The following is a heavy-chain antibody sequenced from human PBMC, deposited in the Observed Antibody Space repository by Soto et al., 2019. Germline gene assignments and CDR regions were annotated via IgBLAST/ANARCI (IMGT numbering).Heavy chain of an antibody. CDR2: ISSSSSYI. CDR1: GFTFSSYS. J-gene: IGHJ4*02. Sequence: GGSLRLSCAASGFTFSSYSMNWVRQAPGKGLEWVSSISSSSSYIYYADSVKGRFTISRDNAKNSLYLQMNRLRAEDTAVYYCARESQYCSGGSCHYDYWGQGTLVTVSS. V-gene: IGHV3-21*01. CDR3: ARESQYCSGGSCHYDY. D-gene: IGHD2-15*01.